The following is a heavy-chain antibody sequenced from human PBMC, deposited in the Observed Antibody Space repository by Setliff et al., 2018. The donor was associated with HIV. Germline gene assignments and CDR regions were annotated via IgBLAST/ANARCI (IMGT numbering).Heavy chain of an antibody. D-gene: IGHD3-3*01. Sequence: PSETLSLTRTVSGGSISSYYWSWIRQPPGKGLEWIGYIYYSGSTNYNPSLKSRVTISVDTSKNQFSLKLSSVTAADTAVYYCARGTSDYNFWGGYYSTPYYFDYWGQGTLVTVSS. CDR2: IYYSGST. CDR3: ARGTSDYNFWGGYYSTPYYFDY. CDR1: GGSISSYY. J-gene: IGHJ4*02. V-gene: IGHV4-59*01.